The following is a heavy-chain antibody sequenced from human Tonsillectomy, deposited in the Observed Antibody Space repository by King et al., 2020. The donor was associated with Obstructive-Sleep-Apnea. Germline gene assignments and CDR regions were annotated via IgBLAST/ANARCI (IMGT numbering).Heavy chain of an antibody. Sequence: QMQLQESGPGLVKPSETLSLTCTVSGGSISSSSYYWGWIRQPPGKGLEWIGSIYYSGSTYYNPSLKSRVTISVDTSKNQFSLKLSSVTAADTAVYYCLMGELSLFYGMDVWGQGTTVTVSS. CDR1: GGSISSSSYY. CDR2: IYYSGST. D-gene: IGHD3-16*02. V-gene: IGHV4-39*07. CDR3: LMGELSLFYGMDV. J-gene: IGHJ6*02.